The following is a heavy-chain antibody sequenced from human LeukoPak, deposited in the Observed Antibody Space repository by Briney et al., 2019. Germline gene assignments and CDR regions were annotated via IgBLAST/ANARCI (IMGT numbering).Heavy chain of an antibody. CDR3: ATDLIGYSYGRDDY. CDR2: INPSSGGT. D-gene: IGHD5-18*01. CDR1: GGTFSSYA. V-gene: IGHV1-2*02. Sequence: GASVKVSCKASGGTFSSYAISWVRQAPGQGLEWMGWINPSSGGTNYAQKFQGRVTMTRDTSISTAYMELSSLRSEDTAVYYCATDLIGYSYGRDDYWGQGTLVTVSS. J-gene: IGHJ4*02.